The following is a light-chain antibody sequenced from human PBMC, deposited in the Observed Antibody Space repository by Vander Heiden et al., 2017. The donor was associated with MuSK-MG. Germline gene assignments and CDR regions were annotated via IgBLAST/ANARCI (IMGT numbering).Light chain of an antibody. CDR3: LLSYSGARV. V-gene: IGLV7-46*01. Sequence: QAVVTQEPSLTVSPGGPVTLTCGSSTGAVTSGHYPYWVQQKPGQAPRTLIYDTSNTHSWTPARFSGSLRGGKAALTLSGAQPEDEAEYHCLLSYSGARVFGGGTKLTVL. J-gene: IGLJ3*02. CDR1: TGAVTSGHY. CDR2: DTS.